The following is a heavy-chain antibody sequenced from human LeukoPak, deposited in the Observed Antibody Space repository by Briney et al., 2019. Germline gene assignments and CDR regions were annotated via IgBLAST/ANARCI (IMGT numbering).Heavy chain of an antibody. J-gene: IGHJ4*02. CDR3: ARDQYDSSGYYTALYFDY. D-gene: IGHD3-22*01. CDR1: GFTFSDHY. Sequence: GGSLRLSCAASGFTFSDHYMSWIRQAPGKGLEWVSYISSSGSTIYYADSVKGRFTISRDNAKNSLYLQMNSLRAEDTAVYYCARDQYDSSGYYTALYFDYWGQGTLVTVSS. CDR2: ISSSGSTI. V-gene: IGHV3-11*04.